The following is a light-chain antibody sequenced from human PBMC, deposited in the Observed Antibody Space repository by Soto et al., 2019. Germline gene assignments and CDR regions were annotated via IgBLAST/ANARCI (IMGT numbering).Light chain of an antibody. V-gene: IGKV1-39*01. J-gene: IGKJ3*01. CDR2: AAS. Sequence: DIQMTQSPSSLSASVGDRVTITCRASQIISTSLNWYQQKPGKAPKLLIYAASNLQSGVPSRFSGSGSGTDCTLTISSLQPEDSATYYCQQTYSKVTFGPGTKVDIK. CDR3: QQTYSKVT. CDR1: QIISTS.